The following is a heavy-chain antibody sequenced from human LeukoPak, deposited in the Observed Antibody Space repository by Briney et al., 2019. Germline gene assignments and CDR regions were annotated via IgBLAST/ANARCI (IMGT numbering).Heavy chain of an antibody. Sequence: SETLPLTCSVSGGSISTYYWSWMRQSPEKGLEWIGHIYNSGANTNYNPSLKSRVTISVDTSKNEFSLKLSSVTAADTAVYFCASVDDTYGTSFDYWGQGTLVTVSS. V-gene: IGHV4-59*01. J-gene: IGHJ4*02. CDR3: ASVDDTYGTSFDY. CDR2: IYNSGANT. D-gene: IGHD2-8*01. CDR1: GGSISTYY.